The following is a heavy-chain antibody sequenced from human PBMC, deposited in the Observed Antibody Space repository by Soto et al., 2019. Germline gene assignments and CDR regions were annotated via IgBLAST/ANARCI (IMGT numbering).Heavy chain of an antibody. D-gene: IGHD6-13*01. CDR1: GGSFSGYY. Sequence: QVQLQQWGAGLLKPSETLSLTCAVYGGSFSGYYWSWIRQPPGKGLEWIGEINHSGSTNYNPSLKSRVTISVDTSKNQFSLKLSSVTAADTAVYYCARGWYIPINWFDPWGQGTLVTVSS. CDR2: INHSGST. V-gene: IGHV4-34*01. CDR3: ARGWYIPINWFDP. J-gene: IGHJ5*02.